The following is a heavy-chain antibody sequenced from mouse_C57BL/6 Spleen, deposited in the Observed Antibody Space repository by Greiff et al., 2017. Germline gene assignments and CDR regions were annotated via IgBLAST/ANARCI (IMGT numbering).Heavy chain of an antibody. V-gene: IGHV5-17*01. CDR1: GFTFSDYG. CDR2: ISSGSSTI. CDR3: ARNMVFDY. J-gene: IGHJ2*01. Sequence: EVHLVESGGGLVKPGGSLKLSCAASGFTFSDYGMHWVRQAPEKGLEWVAYISSGSSTIYYADTVKGRFTISRDNAKNTLFLQMTSLRSEDTAMYYCARNMVFDYWGQGTTLTVSS. D-gene: IGHD2-2*01.